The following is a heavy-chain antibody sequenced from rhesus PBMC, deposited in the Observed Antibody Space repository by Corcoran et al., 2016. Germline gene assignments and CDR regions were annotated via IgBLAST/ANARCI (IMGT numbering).Heavy chain of an antibody. V-gene: IGHV3-54*02. CDR3: TRFDY. CDR1: GFTFSSFG. Sequence: EVQLVESGGGLVQPGGSLRLSCAASGFTFSSFGMYGVRQGTGKGMEWSSTINSGGGCTYYADSVKGRFTISRDNSKNVVYLQMNNLKLDDTALYYCTRFDYWGRGVLVTVSS. CDR2: INSGGGCT. J-gene: IGHJ4*01.